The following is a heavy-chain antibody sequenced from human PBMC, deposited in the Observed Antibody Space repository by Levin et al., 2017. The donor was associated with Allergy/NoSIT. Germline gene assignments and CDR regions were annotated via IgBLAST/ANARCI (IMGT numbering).Heavy chain of an antibody. Sequence: RGESLKISCAASGFTFSSYSMNWVRQAPGKGLEWVSSISSSSSYIYYADSVKGRFTISRDNAKNSLYLQMNSLRAEDTAVYYCASTTVTTYGGWFDPWGQGTLVTVSS. D-gene: IGHD4-17*01. J-gene: IGHJ5*02. CDR2: ISSSSSYI. CDR3: ASTTVTTYGGWFDP. V-gene: IGHV3-21*01. CDR1: GFTFSSYS.